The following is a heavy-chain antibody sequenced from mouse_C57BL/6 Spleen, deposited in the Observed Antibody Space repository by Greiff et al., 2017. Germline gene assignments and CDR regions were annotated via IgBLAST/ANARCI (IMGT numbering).Heavy chain of an antibody. CDR1: GYAFSSSW. V-gene: IGHV1-82*01. CDR2: IYPGDGDT. CDR3: ASSGTTVGEAMDY. J-gene: IGHJ4*01. D-gene: IGHD1-1*01. Sequence: QVQLQQSGPELVKPGASVKISCKASGYAFSSSWMNWVKQRPGKGLEWIGRIYPGDGDTNYNGKFKGKATLTADKSSSTAYMQLSSLTSEDSAVYFCASSGTTVGEAMDYWGKGTSVTVAS.